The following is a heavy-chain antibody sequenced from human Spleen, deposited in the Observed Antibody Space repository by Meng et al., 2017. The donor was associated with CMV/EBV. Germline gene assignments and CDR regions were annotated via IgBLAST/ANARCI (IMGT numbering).Heavy chain of an antibody. CDR2: INWNGGST. Sequence: GESLKISCAASGFTFDDYGMSWVRQAPGKGLEWVSGINWNGGSTGYADSVKGRFTISRDNAKNTLYLQMTSLRAEDTALYYCARGSGSGWFMVHWGQGSLVTVSS. V-gene: IGHV3-20*04. CDR1: GFTFDDYG. J-gene: IGHJ4*02. D-gene: IGHD6-19*01. CDR3: ARGSGSGWFMVH.